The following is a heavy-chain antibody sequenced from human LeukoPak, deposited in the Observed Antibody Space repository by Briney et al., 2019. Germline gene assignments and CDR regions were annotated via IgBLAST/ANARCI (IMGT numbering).Heavy chain of an antibody. CDR2: FYPEVVET. Sequence: ASVKVSCKVSGYTLTVLSMHWVRQAPGKGLEWRGGFYPEVVETIYAQKFQGRVTMTADTSTDTAYMELSRLRSEDTAVYYCATSLVDCSGGSCYGNWFDPWGQGTLVTVSS. J-gene: IGHJ5*02. V-gene: IGHV1-24*01. D-gene: IGHD2-15*01. CDR3: ATSLVDCSGGSCYGNWFDP. CDR1: GYTLTVLS.